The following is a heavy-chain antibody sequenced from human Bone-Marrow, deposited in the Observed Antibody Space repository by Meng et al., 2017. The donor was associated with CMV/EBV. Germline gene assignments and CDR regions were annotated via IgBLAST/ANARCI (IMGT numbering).Heavy chain of an antibody. V-gene: IGHV4-31*03. D-gene: IGHD3-10*01. CDR2: IYSGGTT. CDR3: AGRGRGSFAF. J-gene: IGHJ4*02. Sequence: LRLSCNVSGDSLNGGGYYWTWIRQHPERGLEWIGYIYSGGTTFYNQSLTSRATISMDTSKGHFSLRLTSVTASDTAVYYCAGRGRGSFAFWGQGILVTVSS. CDR1: GDSLNGGGYY.